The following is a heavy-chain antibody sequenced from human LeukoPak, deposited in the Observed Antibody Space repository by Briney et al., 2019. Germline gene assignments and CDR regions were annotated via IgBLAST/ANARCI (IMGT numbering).Heavy chain of an antibody. V-gene: IGHV4-4*07. J-gene: IGHJ5*02. Sequence: SETLPLTCTVSGGSISSYYWSWIRQPAGKGLEWIGRIYTSGSTNYNPSLKSRVTMSVDTSKNQFSLKLSSVTAADTAVYYCARDMSRNDQLPLLNWFDPWGQGTLVTVSS. D-gene: IGHD2-2*01. CDR2: IYTSGST. CDR1: GGSISSYY. CDR3: ARDMSRNDQLPLLNWFDP.